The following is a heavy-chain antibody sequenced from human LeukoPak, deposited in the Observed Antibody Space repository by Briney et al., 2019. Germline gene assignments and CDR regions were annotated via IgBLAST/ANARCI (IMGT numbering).Heavy chain of an antibody. V-gene: IGHV3-30*02. CDR3: AKRDGHCTSTSCYLPDY. D-gene: IGHD2-2*03. CDR2: IRYDGSNK. J-gene: IGHJ4*02. CDR1: GFTFSIYG. Sequence: PGGSLRLSCAASGFTFSIYGMHWVRQAPGKGLEWVAFIRYDGSNKYYADSVKGRFTISRDNSKNTLYLQMNSLRAEDTAVYYCAKRDGHCTSTSCYLPDYWGQGTLVTVSS.